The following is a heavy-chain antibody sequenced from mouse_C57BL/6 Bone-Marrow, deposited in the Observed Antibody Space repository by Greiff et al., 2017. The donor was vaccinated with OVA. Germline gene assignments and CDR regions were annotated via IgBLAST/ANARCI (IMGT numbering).Heavy chain of an antibody. CDR3: AHGSSYGWYFDV. CDR2: IDPEDGET. Sequence: EVQLQQSGAELVKPGASVKWSCTASGFNITDYYMHWVKQRPEQGLEWIGRIDPEDGETKYAPKFHGQATITADTYSNTAYLQLSSLTSEDTAVYYCAHGSSYGWYFDVWGTGTTVTVSS. V-gene: IGHV14-2*01. D-gene: IGHD1-1*01. CDR1: GFNITDYY. J-gene: IGHJ1*03.